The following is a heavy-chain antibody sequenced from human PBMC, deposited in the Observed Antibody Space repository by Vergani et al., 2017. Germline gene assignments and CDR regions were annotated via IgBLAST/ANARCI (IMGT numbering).Heavy chain of an antibody. J-gene: IGHJ4*01. Sequence: EVQLLESGGGLAQPGGSLRLSCAASGFTFSNYAMSWVRQAPGKGLEWVSSISGSGDSTYYADSVKGRFAISRDNSKNTVYLQMNSLRVEDTAIYYCAKDPATSMGFGGQGILVTVSS. CDR3: AKDPATSMGF. CDR2: ISGSGDST. V-gene: IGHV3-23*01. D-gene: IGHD5-18*01. CDR1: GFTFSNYA.